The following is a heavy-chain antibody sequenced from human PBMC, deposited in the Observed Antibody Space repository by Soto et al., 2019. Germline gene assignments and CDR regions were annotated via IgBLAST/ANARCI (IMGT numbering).Heavy chain of an antibody. D-gene: IGHD3-3*01. CDR2: IIPIFGTA. V-gene: IGHV1-69*13. CDR1: GGTFSSYA. Sequence: ASVKVSCKASGGTFSSYAISWVRQAPGQGLEWMGGIIPIFGTANYAQKFQGRVTITADESTSTAYMELSSLRSEDTAVYYCARADLSKYYDFWSGYSVYYYYGMDVWGQGTTVTVSS. J-gene: IGHJ6*02. CDR3: ARADLSKYYDFWSGYSVYYYYGMDV.